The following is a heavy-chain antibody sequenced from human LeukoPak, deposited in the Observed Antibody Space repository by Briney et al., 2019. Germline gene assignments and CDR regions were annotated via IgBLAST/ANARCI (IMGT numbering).Heavy chain of an antibody. CDR2: ISYDGSNK. CDR1: GFTFSTYG. V-gene: IGHV3-30*03. Sequence: GGSLRLSCAASGFTFSTYGIHWVRQAPGKGLEWVALISYDGSNKYYADSVKGRFTISRDNSKNTLYLQMNSLRPEDTAVYYCARGDFANYGAFDIWGQGTMVTVSS. D-gene: IGHD4/OR15-4a*01. J-gene: IGHJ3*02. CDR3: ARGDFANYGAFDI.